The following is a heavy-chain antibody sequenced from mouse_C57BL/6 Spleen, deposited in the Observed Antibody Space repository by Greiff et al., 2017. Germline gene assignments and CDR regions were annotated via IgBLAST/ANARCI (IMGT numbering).Heavy chain of an antibody. Sequence: EVQVVESGGDLVKPGGSLKLSCAASGFTFSSYGMSWVRQTPDKRLEWVATISSGGSYTYYPDSVKGRFTISRDNAKNTLYLQMSSLKSEDTAMYYCASLYYYGSSPYYFDCWGQGTTLTVSS. D-gene: IGHD1-1*01. CDR3: ASLYYYGSSPYYFDC. V-gene: IGHV5-6*01. CDR1: GFTFSSYG. CDR2: ISSGGSYT. J-gene: IGHJ2*01.